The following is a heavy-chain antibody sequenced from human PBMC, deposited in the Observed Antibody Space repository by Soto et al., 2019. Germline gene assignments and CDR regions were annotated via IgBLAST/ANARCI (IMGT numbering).Heavy chain of an antibody. J-gene: IGHJ4*02. CDR2: IYYSGST. CDR1: GGSISSSY. V-gene: IGHV4-59*01. D-gene: IGHD3-10*01. Sequence: SETLSLTCSVSGGSISSSYWSWIRQPPGKGLEWIGYIYYSGSTNYNPSLKSRVTISMDTSKNQFSLKLNSVTAADTAVYYCARDPLPGYWGQGTLVTVSS. CDR3: ARDPLPGY.